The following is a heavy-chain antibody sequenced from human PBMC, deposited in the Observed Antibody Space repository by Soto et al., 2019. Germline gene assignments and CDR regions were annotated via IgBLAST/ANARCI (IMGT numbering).Heavy chain of an antibody. Sequence: SETLSLTCTVSGGSISGYYWTWIRQPPGKGLEWIGFISYSGSTSYNPSLKSRITISVDTSKNQFSLRLSSVTAADTAVYYCARYSGTYYVYWGQGTLVTVSS. J-gene: IGHJ4*02. CDR1: GGSISGYY. CDR3: ARYSGTYYVY. V-gene: IGHV4-59*01. D-gene: IGHD1-26*01. CDR2: ISYSGST.